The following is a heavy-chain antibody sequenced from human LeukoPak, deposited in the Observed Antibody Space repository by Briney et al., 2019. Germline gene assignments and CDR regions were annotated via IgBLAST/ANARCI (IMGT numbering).Heavy chain of an antibody. CDR1: GFSFSNYW. CDR2: INLDGSEK. Sequence: GGTLRLSCAASGFSFSNYWKSWVRQAPGQGLEWVANINLDGSEKYYVGSVKGRFTSSRDNAKNSLYLQMNSLSAEDTAVYYCARGYRLNWGQGALVTVSS. CDR3: ARGYRLN. V-gene: IGHV3-7*01. D-gene: IGHD3-16*01. J-gene: IGHJ4*02.